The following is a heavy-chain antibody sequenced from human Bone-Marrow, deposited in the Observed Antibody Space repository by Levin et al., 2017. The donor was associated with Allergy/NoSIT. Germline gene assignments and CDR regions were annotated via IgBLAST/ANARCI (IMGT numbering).Heavy chain of an antibody. J-gene: IGHJ4*02. CDR2: ISGSGVST. V-gene: IGHV3-23*01. Sequence: PGGSLRLSCAVSGFTFSKYAMTWVRQAPGKGLEWVSGISGSGVSTFYGDSVKGRFTISRDNSKNTVFLQMNSLKAEDTAVYYCAKGVDVVVIMAAYDNWGQGTLVTVSS. CDR1: GFTFSKYA. D-gene: IGHD2-21*01. CDR3: AKGVDVVVIMAAYDN.